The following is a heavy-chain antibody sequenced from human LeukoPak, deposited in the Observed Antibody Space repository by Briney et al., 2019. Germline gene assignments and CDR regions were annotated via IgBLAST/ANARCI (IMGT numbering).Heavy chain of an antibody. Sequence: PGRSLRLSCAASGFTFSSYWMSWVRQAPGKGLEWVANIKQDGGEKYYVDSVKGRFTISRDNAKNSLYLLMNSLRAEDTAVYYCARRFGELFNSYYYMDLWGKGTTVTVSS. J-gene: IGHJ6*03. CDR1: GFTFSSYW. V-gene: IGHV3-7*01. D-gene: IGHD3-10*01. CDR3: ARRFGELFNSYYYMDL. CDR2: IKQDGGEK.